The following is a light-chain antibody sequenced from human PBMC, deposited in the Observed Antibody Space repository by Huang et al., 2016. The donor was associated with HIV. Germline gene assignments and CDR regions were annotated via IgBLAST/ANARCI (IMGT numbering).Light chain of an antibody. CDR3: QQYFSTPYT. Sequence: DIVMTQSPDSLAMSLGERATINCKSSQGVLNSANNKNYLTWFQQKPGQPPKLLIYWASTRESGVPDRFSGSGSGTDFTLTINSLQAEDVAVYYCQQYFSTPYTFGQGTKLEI. J-gene: IGKJ2*01. CDR1: QGVLNSANNKNY. CDR2: WAS. V-gene: IGKV4-1*01.